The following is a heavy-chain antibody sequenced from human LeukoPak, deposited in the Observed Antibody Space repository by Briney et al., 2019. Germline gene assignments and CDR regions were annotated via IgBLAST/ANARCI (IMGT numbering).Heavy chain of an antibody. Sequence: NASETLSLTCAVYGGSFSGYYWSWIRQPPGKGLEWIGEINHSGSTNYNPSLKSRVTTSVDTSTDQFSLRLSSATAADTAIYYCARQSGDQSSAWYFDAWGQGTLVTVSS. CDR2: INHSGST. D-gene: IGHD6-19*01. CDR1: GGSFSGYY. J-gene: IGHJ4*02. V-gene: IGHV4-34*01. CDR3: ARQSGDQSSAWYFDA.